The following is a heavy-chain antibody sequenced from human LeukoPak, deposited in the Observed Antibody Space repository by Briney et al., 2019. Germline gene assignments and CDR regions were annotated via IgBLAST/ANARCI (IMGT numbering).Heavy chain of an antibody. CDR1: GYSISSGYY. CDR3: AREMGATKDY. D-gene: IGHD1-26*01. J-gene: IGHJ4*02. V-gene: IGHV4-38-2*02. CDR2: IYHSGST. Sequence: SETLSLTCAVSGYSISSGYYWGWIRQPPGQGLEWIGSIYHSGSTYYNPSLKSRVTISVDTSKNQFSLKLSSVTAADTAVYYCAREMGATKDYWGQGTLVTVSS.